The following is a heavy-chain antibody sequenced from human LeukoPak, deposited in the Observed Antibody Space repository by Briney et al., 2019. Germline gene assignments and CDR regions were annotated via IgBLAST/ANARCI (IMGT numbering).Heavy chain of an antibody. V-gene: IGHV4-39*07. J-gene: IGHJ4*02. CDR2: IYYSGST. CDR1: GGSISSSSYY. D-gene: IGHD6-13*01. CDR3: ARCVVSSIPDY. Sequence: PSETLSLTCTVSGGSISSSSYYWGWIRQPPGKGLEWIGSIYYSGSTYYNPSLKSRVTISVDTSKNQFSLKLSSVTAADTAVYYCARCVVSSIPDYWGQGTLVTVSS.